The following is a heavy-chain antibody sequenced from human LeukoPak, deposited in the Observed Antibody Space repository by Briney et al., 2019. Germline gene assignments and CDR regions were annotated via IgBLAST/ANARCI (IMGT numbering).Heavy chain of an antibody. CDR1: GGSISSGGYY. D-gene: IGHD3-22*01. Sequence: SETLSLTCTVSGGSISSGGYYWSWIRQPPGKGLEWIGYIYHSGSTYYNPSLKSRVTISVDRSKNQFSLKLRSVTAADTAVYYCARESTNYYDSSGSFRVFDPWGQGTLVTVSS. CDR2: IYHSGST. CDR3: ARESTNYYDSSGSFRVFDP. J-gene: IGHJ5*02. V-gene: IGHV4-30-2*01.